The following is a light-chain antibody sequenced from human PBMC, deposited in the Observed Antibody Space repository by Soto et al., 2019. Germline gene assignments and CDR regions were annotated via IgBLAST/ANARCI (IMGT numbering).Light chain of an antibody. CDR3: SSHTSSSTPYV. Sequence: QSALTQPASVSGSPGQSITISCTGTSSDVGGYNYVSWYQQHPGKAPKLMIYEVSNRPSGVSNRFSASKSGNTASLTISGLQAEDEADYYCSSHTSSSTPYVLGPGTKLTVL. CDR2: EVS. V-gene: IGLV2-14*01. J-gene: IGLJ1*01. CDR1: SSDVGGYNY.